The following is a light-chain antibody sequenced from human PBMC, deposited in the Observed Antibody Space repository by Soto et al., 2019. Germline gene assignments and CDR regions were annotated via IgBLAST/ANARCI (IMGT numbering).Light chain of an antibody. V-gene: IGKV2-30*01. CDR1: QSLVSSAGNTQ. Sequence: DVVMPQSPLSLPVTLGQPASISCRSSQSLVSSAGNTQWDWFQQRPGHSPRRLIYQVSNRDSVVPDRFSGSGSGTDFTLKISRVEAEDVGVYYCMKYRYCPHTFGQGTKLEIK. CDR3: MKYRYCPHT. CDR2: QVS. J-gene: IGKJ2*01.